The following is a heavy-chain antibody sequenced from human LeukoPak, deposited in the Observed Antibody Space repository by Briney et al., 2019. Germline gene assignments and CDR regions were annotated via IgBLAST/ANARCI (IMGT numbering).Heavy chain of an antibody. V-gene: IGHV3-53*01. J-gene: IGHJ4*02. CDR2: IYSGGST. CDR3: ARDYDYSSDFDY. D-gene: IGHD4-11*01. CDR1: GFTVSSNY. Sequence: GGSLRLSCAASGFTVSSNYMNWVRQAPGKGLEWVSVIYSGGSTYYADSVKGRFTISRDNSKNTLYLQMNSLRAEDTAVYYCARDYDYSSDFDYWGQGTLVTVSS.